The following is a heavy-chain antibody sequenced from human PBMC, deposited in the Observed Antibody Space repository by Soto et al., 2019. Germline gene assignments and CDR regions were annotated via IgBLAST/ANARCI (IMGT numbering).Heavy chain of an antibody. D-gene: IGHD1-26*01. CDR1: GFTLSSYW. J-gene: IGHJ4*01. V-gene: IGHV3-74*01. Sequence: GGSLRLSCAASGFTLSSYWMHWVRQAPGKGLVWVSRINSDGSSTNYAGSVKGRFTISRDNAKNTLYLQMNSLRPEDTAVYYCARDPYGVGATKLDYWGHGTLVTVSS. CDR2: INSDGSST. CDR3: ARDPYGVGATKLDY.